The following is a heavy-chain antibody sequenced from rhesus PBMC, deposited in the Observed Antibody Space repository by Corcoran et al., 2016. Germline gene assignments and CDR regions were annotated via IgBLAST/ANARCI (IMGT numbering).Heavy chain of an antibody. D-gene: IGHD3-3*01. V-gene: IGHV4-93*01. CDR2: IFGGSGST. Sequence: QVQLQESGPGLVKPSETLSLTCAVSGGSISSSNWWSWIGQSPGKGLELIGFIFGGSGSTSYNPSLKSRVTISTDTSKNQVALKLSSVTAADTAVYYCARDGSFGLVIINLPIDYWGQGVLVTVSS. CDR1: GGSISSSNW. J-gene: IGHJ4*01. CDR3: ARDGSFGLVIINLPIDY.